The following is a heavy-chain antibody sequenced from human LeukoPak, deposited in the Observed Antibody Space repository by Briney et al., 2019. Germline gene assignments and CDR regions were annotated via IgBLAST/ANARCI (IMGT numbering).Heavy chain of an antibody. V-gene: IGHV3-49*04. CDR3: TSETYVGVDY. J-gene: IGHJ4*02. CDR1: GFTFGDYA. Sequence: GGSLRLSCTASGFTFGDYAMSWVRQAPGKGLEWVGFIRSKAYGGTTEYAASVKGRFTISRDDSKSIAYLQMNSLKTEDTAVYYCTSETYVGVDYWGQGTLVTVSS. D-gene: IGHD3-16*01. CDR2: IRSKAYGGTT.